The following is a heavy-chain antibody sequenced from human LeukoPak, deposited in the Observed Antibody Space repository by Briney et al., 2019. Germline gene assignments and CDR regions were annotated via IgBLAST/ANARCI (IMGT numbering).Heavy chain of an antibody. V-gene: IGHV3-74*01. CDR3: ARVRINDYYFDY. D-gene: IGHD3-16*01. J-gene: IGHJ4*02. Sequence: PGGSLRLSCAASGFTFSSYWMHWVRQAPGKGLVWVSRINSDGSSTSYADSVKGRFTISRDNAKNTLYLQMNSLRAEDTAVYYCARVRINDYYFDYWGQGTLVTVSS. CDR1: GFTFSSYW. CDR2: INSDGSST.